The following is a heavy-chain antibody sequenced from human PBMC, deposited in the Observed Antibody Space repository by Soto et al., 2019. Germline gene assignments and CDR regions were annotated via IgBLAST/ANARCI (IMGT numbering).Heavy chain of an antibody. CDR3: ARGSEPGDFDL. V-gene: IGHV4-34*01. CDR2: INHSGST. Sequence: QVQLQQWGAGLLKPSETLSLTCAVYGGSFSGYYWSWIRQPPGKGLEWIGEINHSGSTNYNPSLKSRVTISVDPSKNQFSLKLSSVTAADTAVYYCARGSEPGDFDLWGRGTLVTVSS. J-gene: IGHJ2*01. D-gene: IGHD1-1*01. CDR1: GGSFSGYY.